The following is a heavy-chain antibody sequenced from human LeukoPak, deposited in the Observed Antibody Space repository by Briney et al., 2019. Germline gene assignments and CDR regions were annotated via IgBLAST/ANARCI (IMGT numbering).Heavy chain of an antibody. CDR2: ISGSGGST. Sequence: AGGSLRLSCAASGFTFCTYSMNWVRQAPGKGLEWVSAISGSGGSTYYADSVKGRFTISRDNSKNTLYLQMNSLRAEDTAVYYCASQEGGAPWGQGTLVTVSS. CDR3: ASQEGGAP. D-gene: IGHD3-16*01. V-gene: IGHV3-23*01. J-gene: IGHJ5*02. CDR1: GFTFCTYS.